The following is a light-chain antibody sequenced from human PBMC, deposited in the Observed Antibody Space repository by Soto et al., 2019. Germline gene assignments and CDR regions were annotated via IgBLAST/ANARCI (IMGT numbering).Light chain of an antibody. J-gene: IGLJ2*01. V-gene: IGLV2-23*01. CDR1: SSHV. Sequence: QSVLTQPASLSGSPGQSITISCTGTSSHVSWYQHHPGKAPKLMIYEGSERPSGVSNRFSGSRSGNTASLTISGPQAEDEAYYYCCSYVGAVIFGGGTKLTVL. CDR3: CSYVGAVI. CDR2: EGS.